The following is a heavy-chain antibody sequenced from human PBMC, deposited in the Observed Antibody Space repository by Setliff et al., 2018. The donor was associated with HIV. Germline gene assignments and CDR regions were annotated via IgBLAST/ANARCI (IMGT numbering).Heavy chain of an antibody. CDR1: GYTFTSYT. D-gene: IGHD2-15*01. Sequence: SCKASGYTFTSYTLHWVRQAPGQRLEWMGWIKAGNGDTRYSQKFQGRVTISRDTSATTAYMELSSLISEDTAVYYCARDGCSGQRCYLFNWFDPWGQGTLVTVSS. J-gene: IGHJ5*02. CDR2: IKAGNGDT. V-gene: IGHV1-3*01. CDR3: ARDGCSGQRCYLFNWFDP.